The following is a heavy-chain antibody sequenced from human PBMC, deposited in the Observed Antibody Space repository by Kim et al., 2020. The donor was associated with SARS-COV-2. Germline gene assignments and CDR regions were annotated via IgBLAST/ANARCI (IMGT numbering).Heavy chain of an antibody. V-gene: IGHV4-59*01. CDR1: GGSISSYY. Sequence: SETLSLTCTVSGGSISSYYWSWIRQPPGKGLEWIGYIYYSGSTNYNPSLKSRVTISVDTSKNQFSLKLSSVTAADTAVYYCARWYSSSWYGPGINPGRGYYYYGMDVWGQGTTVTVSS. CDR2: IYYSGST. J-gene: IGHJ6*02. D-gene: IGHD6-13*01. CDR3: ARWYSSSWYGPGINPGRGYYYYGMDV.